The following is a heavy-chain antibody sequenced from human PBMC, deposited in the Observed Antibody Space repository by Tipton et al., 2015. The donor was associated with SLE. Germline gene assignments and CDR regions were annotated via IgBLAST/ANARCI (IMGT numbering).Heavy chain of an antibody. J-gene: IGHJ5*02. CDR2: IYTSGST. D-gene: IGHD6-13*01. CDR3: AYSSSWYWWFDP. Sequence: TLSLTCTVSGGSISSYYWSWIRQPPGKGLEWIGYIYTSGSTNYNPSLKSRVTISVDTSKNQFSLKLSSVTAADTAVYYCAYSSSWYWWFDPWGQGTLVTVSS. CDR1: GGSISSYY. V-gene: IGHV4-4*09.